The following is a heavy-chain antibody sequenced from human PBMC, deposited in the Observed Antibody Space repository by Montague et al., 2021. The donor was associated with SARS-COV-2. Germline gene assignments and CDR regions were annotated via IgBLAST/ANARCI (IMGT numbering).Heavy chain of an antibody. CDR1: GFTFSSYA. V-gene: IGHV3-30-3*01. D-gene: IGHD2-15*01. CDR3: ARDGGESPADYYYYGMDV. CDR2: ISSDGSNK. J-gene: IGHJ6*02. Sequence: SLRLSCAASGFTFSSYAMHWVRQAPGKGLEWVAVISSDGSNKYYADSVKGRFTISRDNSKNTLYLQMNSLRAEDTAVYYCARDGGESPADYYYYGMDVWGQGTAVTVSS.